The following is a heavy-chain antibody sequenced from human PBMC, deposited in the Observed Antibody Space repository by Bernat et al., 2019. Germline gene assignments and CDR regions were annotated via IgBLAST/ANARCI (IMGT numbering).Heavy chain of an antibody. V-gene: IGHV3-66*01. CDR2: IYSGGST. J-gene: IGHJ3*02. Sequence: EVQLVESGGGLVQPGGSLRLSCAASGFTVSSNYMSWVRQAPGKGLEWVSVIYSGGSTYYADSVKGRFTISRDNSKNTLYLQMNSLRAEDTAVYYCARDYYDSSGYYYYAFDIWGQGTMVTVSS. CDR3: ARDYYDSSGYYYYAFDI. CDR1: GFTVSSNY. D-gene: IGHD3-22*01.